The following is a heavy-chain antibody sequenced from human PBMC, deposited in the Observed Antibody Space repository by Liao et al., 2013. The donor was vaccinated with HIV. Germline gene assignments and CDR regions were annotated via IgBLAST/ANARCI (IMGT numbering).Heavy chain of an antibody. CDR2: INHSGST. D-gene: IGHD6-25*01. J-gene: IGHJ4*02. V-gene: IGHV4-39*07. Sequence: QLQLQESGPGLVKPSETLSLTCTVSGGSISSSSYYWGWIRQPPGKGLEWIGEINHSGSTNYNPSLKSRVTISVDTSKNQFSLKLSSVTAADTAVYYCARGGAAMTIEADARYFDYWGQGTLVTVSS. CDR1: GGSISSSSYY. CDR3: ARGGAAMTIEADARYFDY.